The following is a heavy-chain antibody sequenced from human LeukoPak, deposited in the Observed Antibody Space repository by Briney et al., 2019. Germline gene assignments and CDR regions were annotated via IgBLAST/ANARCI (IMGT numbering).Heavy chain of an antibody. CDR1: GFTFSGYG. Sequence: PGGSLRLSCAASGFTFSGYGMHWVRQAPGKGLEWVAVIWYDGSNKYYADSVKGRFTISRDNSKNTLYLQMNSLRAEDTAVYYCAKDLKWGKYGGYDYWGQGTLVTVSS. CDR3: AKDLKWGKYGGYDY. J-gene: IGHJ4*02. V-gene: IGHV3-33*06. D-gene: IGHD4-17*01. CDR2: IWYDGSNK.